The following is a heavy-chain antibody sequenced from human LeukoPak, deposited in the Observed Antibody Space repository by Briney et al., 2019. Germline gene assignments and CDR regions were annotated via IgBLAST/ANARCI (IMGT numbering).Heavy chain of an antibody. V-gene: IGHV4-39*01. CDR3: ARQSYELLWFGELPYYFDY. D-gene: IGHD3-10*01. CDR2: IYYSGST. J-gene: IGHJ4*02. CDR1: GGSISSSSYY. Sequence: NSSETLSLTCTVSGGSISSSSYYWGWIRQPPGKGLEWIGSIYYSGSTYYNPSLKSRVTISVDTSKNQFSLKLSSVTAADTAVYYCARQSYELLWFGELPYYFDYWGQGTLVTVSS.